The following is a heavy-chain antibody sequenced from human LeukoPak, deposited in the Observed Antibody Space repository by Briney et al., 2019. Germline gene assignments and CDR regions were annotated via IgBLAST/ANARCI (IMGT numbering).Heavy chain of an antibody. D-gene: IGHD2-2*01. CDR2: ISGSGGGT. J-gene: IGHJ4*02. V-gene: IGHV3-23*01. Sequence: GGSLRLSCVASGFTFSSYAMSWVRQAPGKGLEWVSGISGSGGGTYYADSVKGRFTISRDNSKNTLYLQMNSLRAEDTATYYCAVEDCSSISGYFFWGQGTLLTVPS. CDR3: AVEDCSSISGYFF. CDR1: GFTFSSYA.